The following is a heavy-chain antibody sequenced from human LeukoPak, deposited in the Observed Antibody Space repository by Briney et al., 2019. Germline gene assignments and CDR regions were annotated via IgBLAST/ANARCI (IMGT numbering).Heavy chain of an antibody. V-gene: IGHV3-20*04. J-gene: IGHJ4*02. Sequence: GSLRLSCAAPGFTFGDYGMSWVRQAPGKGLEWVSSINWNGGNTAYADSVKGRFTISRDTAKDSPYLQLNSLRAEDTALYYCARDRGWLQYIDYWGQGTLVTVSS. CDR3: ARDRGWLQYIDY. D-gene: IGHD5-24*01. CDR1: GFTFGDYG. CDR2: INWNGGNT.